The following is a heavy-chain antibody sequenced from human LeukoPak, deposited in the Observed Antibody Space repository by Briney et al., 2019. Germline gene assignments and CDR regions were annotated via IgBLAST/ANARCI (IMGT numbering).Heavy chain of an antibody. CDR3: ATESADGSIRGLFDY. CDR1: GGSIRSTNW. D-gene: IGHD1-26*01. Sequence: SGTLALTCAVSGGSIRSTNWWTWVRQPPGKGLEWIGEIYHTGTTNYNPPLKSRVTISVDKSKNQFSLNVNSVTAADTAVYYCATESADGSIRGLFDYWGQGTLVTVSS. V-gene: IGHV4-4*02. J-gene: IGHJ4*02. CDR2: IYHTGTT.